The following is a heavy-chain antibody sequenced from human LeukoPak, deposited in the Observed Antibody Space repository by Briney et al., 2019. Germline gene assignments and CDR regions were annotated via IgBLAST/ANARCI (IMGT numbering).Heavy chain of an antibody. CDR3: ARASGGHGLDY. Sequence: SETLSLTCTVSGYSISSGYYWGRIRQPPGKGLEWIGSIYHSGSTYYNPSLKSRVTISVDTSKNQFSLKLSSVTAADTAVYYCARASGGHGLDYWGQGTLVTVSS. CDR2: IYHSGST. D-gene: IGHD2-15*01. V-gene: IGHV4-38-2*02. J-gene: IGHJ4*02. CDR1: GYSISSGYY.